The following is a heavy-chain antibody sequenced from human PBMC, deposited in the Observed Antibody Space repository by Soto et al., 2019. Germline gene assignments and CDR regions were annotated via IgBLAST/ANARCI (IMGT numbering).Heavy chain of an antibody. D-gene: IGHD6-6*01. CDR1: GGSISSGGYS. J-gene: IGHJ5*02. CDR3: ARAPEYSSSDWFDP. V-gene: IGHV4-30-2*01. Sequence: SETLSLTCAVSGGSISSGGYSWSWIQQPPGKGLEWIGYIYHSGSTYYNPSLKSRVTISVDRSKNQFSPKLSSVTAADTAVYYCARAPEYSSSDWFDPWGQGTLVTVSS. CDR2: IYHSGST.